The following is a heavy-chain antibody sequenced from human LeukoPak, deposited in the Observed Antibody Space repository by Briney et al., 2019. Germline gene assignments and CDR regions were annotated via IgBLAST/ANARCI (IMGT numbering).Heavy chain of an antibody. J-gene: IGHJ4*02. CDR3: ARSGYSYGDDY. Sequence: GASLKVSCKASGYTFTSYGFSWVRQAPGQGLEWMGWISAYNDNIHYAQKLRGRVTMTTDTSASTAYMELRSLRSDDTAVYYCARSGYSYGDDYWGQGTLVTVSS. V-gene: IGHV1-18*01. CDR2: ISAYNDNI. D-gene: IGHD5-18*01. CDR1: GYTFTSYG.